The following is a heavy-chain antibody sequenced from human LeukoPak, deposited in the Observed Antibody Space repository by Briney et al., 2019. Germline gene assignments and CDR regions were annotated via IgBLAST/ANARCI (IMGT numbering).Heavy chain of an antibody. CDR2: ISSSSSTI. V-gene: IGHV3-48*01. CDR3: ARDSYYYDSSGDFDY. CDR1: GFTFSSHS. Sequence: GGSLRLSCAASGFTFSSHSMNWVRQAPGKGLEWVSYISSSSSTIYYADSVKGRFTISRDNAKNSLYLQMNSLRAEDTAVYYCARDSYYYDSSGDFDYWGQGTLVTVSS. J-gene: IGHJ4*02. D-gene: IGHD3-22*01.